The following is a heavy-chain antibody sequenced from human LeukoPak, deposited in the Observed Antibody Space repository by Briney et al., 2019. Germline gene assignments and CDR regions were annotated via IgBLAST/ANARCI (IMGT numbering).Heavy chain of an antibody. CDR1: GGTFSSYA. Sequence: SVKVSCKASGGTFSSYAISWVRQAPRQGLEWMGGIIPIFGTANYAQKFQGRVTITTDESTSTAYMELSSLRSEDTAVYYCARRLQDPLVRGVNGDNWFDPWGQGTLVTVSS. J-gene: IGHJ5*02. V-gene: IGHV1-69*05. CDR3: ARRLQDPLVRGVNGDNWFDP. CDR2: IIPIFGTA. D-gene: IGHD3-10*01.